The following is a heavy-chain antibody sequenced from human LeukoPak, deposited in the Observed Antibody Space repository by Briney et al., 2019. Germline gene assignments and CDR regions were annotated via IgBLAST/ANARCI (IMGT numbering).Heavy chain of an antibody. D-gene: IGHD3-10*01. J-gene: IGHJ4*02. CDR2: VWFNDYDK. Sequence: GGSLRLSCEASGFTFRDYGMHWVRLAPGRGLEWVAVVWFNDYDKYYADSVKGRFTISRDNSKNTLYLQMNRLRAEDTALYYCAKDSRSSNTYVTNWGQGTQVTVSS. CDR1: GFTFRDYG. V-gene: IGHV3-33*06. CDR3: AKDSRSSNTYVTN.